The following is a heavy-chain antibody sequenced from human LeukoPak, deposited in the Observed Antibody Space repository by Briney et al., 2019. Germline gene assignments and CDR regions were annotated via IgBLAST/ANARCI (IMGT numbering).Heavy chain of an antibody. CDR1: GFTFTTYY. CDR2: INPNSGDT. V-gene: IGHV1-2*02. Sequence: ASVKVSCKTSGFTFTTYYIHWVRQAPGQGPEWMGWINPNSGDTKYARKFQGRVIMARDTSITTAYMELRRLTSDDTAMYSCAKDRAHVGTMVDVFDFWGQGTMVTVSS. D-gene: IGHD5-12*01. CDR3: AKDRAHVGTMVDVFDF. J-gene: IGHJ3*01.